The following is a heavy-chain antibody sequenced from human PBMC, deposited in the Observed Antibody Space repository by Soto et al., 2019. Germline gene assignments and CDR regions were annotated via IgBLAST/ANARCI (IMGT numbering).Heavy chain of an antibody. J-gene: IGHJ4*02. CDR1: VGSISSYY. Sequence: QVQLQESGPGLVKPSETLSLTCTVSVGSISSYYWSWIRQPPGKGLEWIGYIYYSGSTNYNPSLKSRVTISVDTSKNQFSLKLSSVTAADNAVYYCARGDGGNSDYWGKGTMVTVSS. CDR3: ARGDGGNSDY. CDR2: IYYSGST. V-gene: IGHV4-59*01. D-gene: IGHD2-15*01.